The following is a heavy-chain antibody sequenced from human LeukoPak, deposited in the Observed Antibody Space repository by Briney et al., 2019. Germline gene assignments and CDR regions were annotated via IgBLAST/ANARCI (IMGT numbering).Heavy chain of an antibody. V-gene: IGHV1-8*01. J-gene: IGHJ4*02. CDR1: GYTFTSYD. D-gene: IGHD3-22*01. Sequence: ASVKVSCKASGYTFTSYDINWVRQATGQGLEWMGWMNPNSGNTGYAQKFQGRVAMTRNTSISTAYMELSSLRSEDTAVYYCAREGRYDSSQSHWGQGTLVTVSS. CDR2: MNPNSGNT. CDR3: AREGRYDSSQSH.